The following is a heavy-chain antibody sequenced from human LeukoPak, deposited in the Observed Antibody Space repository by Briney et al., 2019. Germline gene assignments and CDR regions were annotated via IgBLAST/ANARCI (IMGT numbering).Heavy chain of an antibody. CDR3: ASGNTMVRGVNIGPPAGFFDY. V-gene: IGHV1-2*02. D-gene: IGHD3-10*01. CDR2: INPNSGGT. CDR1: GYTFTGYY. J-gene: IGHJ4*02. Sequence: GASVKVSCKASGYTFTGYYMHWVRQAPGQGLEWMGWINPNSGGTNYAQKFQGRVTMTRDTSISTAYMELSRLRSDDTAVYYCASGNTMVRGVNIGPPAGFFDYWGQGTLVTVSS.